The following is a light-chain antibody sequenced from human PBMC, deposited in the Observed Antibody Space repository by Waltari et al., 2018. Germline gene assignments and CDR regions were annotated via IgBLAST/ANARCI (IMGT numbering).Light chain of an antibody. CDR3: QQVSSLPLT. Sequence: DIQMTQSPLSLAASMRDKVTITCRASQPVNTFLNWFQQTPGKAPKLLIYAASTLQTGVPSRFSGTGSGTDFTLTISGLQPEDVATYFCQQVSSLPLTFGGGTRVEI. CDR1: QPVNTF. CDR2: AAS. J-gene: IGKJ4*01. V-gene: IGKV1-39*01.